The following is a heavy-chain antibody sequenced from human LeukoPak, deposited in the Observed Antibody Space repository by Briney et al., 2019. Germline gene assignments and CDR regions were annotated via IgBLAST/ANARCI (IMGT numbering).Heavy chain of an antibody. CDR1: GFTFSRYW. J-gene: IGHJ4*02. CDR2: IKQDGGEK. D-gene: IGHD3-22*01. V-gene: IGHV3-7*01. CDR3: AKDYDSSGYDSRLDY. Sequence: PGGSLRLSCAASGFTFSRYWMSWVRQAPGKGLEWVANIKQDGGEKNHVGSVKGRFTISRDNAKNSLFLQMNSLRAEDTAVYYCAKDYDSSGYDSRLDYWGQGTLVTVSS.